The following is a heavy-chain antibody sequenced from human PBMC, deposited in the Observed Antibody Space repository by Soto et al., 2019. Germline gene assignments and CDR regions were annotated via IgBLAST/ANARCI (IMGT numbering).Heavy chain of an antibody. CDR2: IWYDGSNK. J-gene: IGHJ4*02. V-gene: IGHV3-33*01. D-gene: IGHD6-19*01. CDR1: RFTFCSYG. Sequence: GGSLGLSCAASRFTFCSYGMHWVRQAPGKGLEWVAVIWYDGSNKYYADSVKGRFTISRDNSKNTLYLQMNSLRAEDTAVYYCARDQQWLVRFYFDFWGQGTLVTVSS. CDR3: ARDQQWLVRFYFDF.